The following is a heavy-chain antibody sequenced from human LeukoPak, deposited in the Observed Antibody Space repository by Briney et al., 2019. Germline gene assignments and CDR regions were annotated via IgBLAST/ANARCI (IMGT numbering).Heavy chain of an antibody. CDR1: GGSFSGYY. V-gene: IGHV4-34*01. Sequence: SETLSLTCAVYGGSFSGYYWSWIRQPPGKGLEWIGEINHSGSTNYNPSLKSRVTISVDTSKNQFSLKLSSVTAADTAVYYCASTAYCYDSSGYHTPIDYWGQGTLVTVSS. CDR3: ASTAYCYDSSGYHTPIDY. CDR2: INHSGST. J-gene: IGHJ4*02. D-gene: IGHD3-22*01.